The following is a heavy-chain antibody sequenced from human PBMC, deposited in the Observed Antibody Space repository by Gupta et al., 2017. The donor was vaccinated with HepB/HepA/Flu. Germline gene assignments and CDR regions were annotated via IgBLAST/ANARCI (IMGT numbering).Heavy chain of an antibody. CDR3: AREINSPDV. CDR2: INPSGTST. J-gene: IGHJ6*02. V-gene: IGHV1-46*01. Sequence: QVQLVQSGAEVKKPGASVKVSCKASGYTFTSSYMHWVRQAPGQGLEWMGIINPSGTSTTYAQKFRGRVTMTRDTSTSTVHMELNSLRSEDTAVYYCAREINSPDVWGQGTTVTVSS. D-gene: IGHD5-24*01. CDR1: GYTFTSSY.